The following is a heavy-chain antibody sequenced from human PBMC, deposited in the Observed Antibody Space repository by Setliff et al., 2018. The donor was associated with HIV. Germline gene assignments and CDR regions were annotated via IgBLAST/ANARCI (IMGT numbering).Heavy chain of an antibody. D-gene: IGHD1-26*01. Sequence: ASVKVSCKASGYTFTSYYMHWVRQAPGQGLEWMGIINPSGGSTSYAQRFQGRVTMTRDTSTSTVYMELRSLRSAADTSVYYCASGRPGATNLDYWGQGTLVTVSS. CDR2: INPSGGST. V-gene: IGHV1-46*01. CDR3: ASGRPGATNLDY. J-gene: IGHJ4*02. CDR1: GYTFTSYY.